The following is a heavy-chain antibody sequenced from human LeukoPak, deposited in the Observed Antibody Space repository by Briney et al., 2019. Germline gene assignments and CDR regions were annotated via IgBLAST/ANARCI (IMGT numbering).Heavy chain of an antibody. D-gene: IGHD3-3*01. CDR1: GFTFSNYA. J-gene: IGHJ4*02. Sequence: GGSLTLSRAASGFTFSNYAMSWVRQAPGKGLVWVSSISGSDGTTYCADSVKGRFTISIDNFRNTLYLQMSSLRAEDTAVYYCAKQGGESGNYGNRPYWGQGTLVTVSS. CDR2: ISGSDGTT. CDR3: AKQGGESGNYGNRPY. V-gene: IGHV3-23*01.